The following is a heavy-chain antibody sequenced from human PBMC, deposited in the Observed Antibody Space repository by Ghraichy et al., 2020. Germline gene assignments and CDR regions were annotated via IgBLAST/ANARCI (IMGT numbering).Heavy chain of an antibody. V-gene: IGHV3-53*01. D-gene: IGHD2-21*01. CDR2: LYSDGST. CDR1: EITVSTNY. J-gene: IGHJ4*02. CDR3: ARVDGLWLALDY. Sequence: GGSLRLSCAASEITVSTNYMSWVRQAPGKGLEWVSVLYSDGSTYYADSLKGRFTISRDNSKNTLFLQMDSLTVEDTAVYYCARVDGLWLALDYWGQGTLVTVSS.